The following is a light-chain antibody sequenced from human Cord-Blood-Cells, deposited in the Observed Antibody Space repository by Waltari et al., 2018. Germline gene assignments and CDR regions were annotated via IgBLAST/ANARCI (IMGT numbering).Light chain of an antibody. V-gene: IGLV2-14*01. J-gene: IGLJ2*01. CDR2: AVS. CDR1: SRDVGGYNY. CDR3: SSYTSSSTLEV. Sequence: QSALTQPASVSGPPGQSITISCTGPSRDVGGYNYVPWYQQHPGKAPKLMIYAVSNRPSGVSNRFSGSKSGNTASLTISGLQAEDEADYYCSSYTSSSTLEVFGGGTKLTVL.